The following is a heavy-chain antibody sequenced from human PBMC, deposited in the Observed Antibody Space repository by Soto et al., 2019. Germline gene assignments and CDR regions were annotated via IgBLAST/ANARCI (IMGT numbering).Heavy chain of an antibody. CDR1: GFTFSGSA. CDR2: IRSKANSYAT. D-gene: IGHD3-9*01. Sequence: EVQLVESGGGLVQPGGSLKLSCAASGFTFSGSAMHWVRQASGKGLEWVGRIRSKANSYATAYAASVKGRFTISRDDSKNTAYLQMNSLKTEDTAVYYCRVVGYYDILTGYYQIDYWGQGTLVTVSS. CDR3: RVVGYYDILTGYYQIDY. V-gene: IGHV3-73*01. J-gene: IGHJ4*02.